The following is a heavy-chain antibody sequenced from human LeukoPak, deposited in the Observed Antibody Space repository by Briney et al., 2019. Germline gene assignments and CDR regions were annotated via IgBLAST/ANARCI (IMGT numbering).Heavy chain of an antibody. CDR1: GFTFSSYG. D-gene: IGHD1-26*01. Sequence: GGSLRLSCAASGFTFSSYGMHWVRQAPGKGLEWVSYISGSGSTIYYADSVKGRFTISKDFAKNSLYLQMDNLRAEDTALYYCARARSGTYYTFDYWGQGTLVTVSS. CDR2: ISGSGSTI. CDR3: ARARSGTYYTFDY. J-gene: IGHJ4*02. V-gene: IGHV3-48*04.